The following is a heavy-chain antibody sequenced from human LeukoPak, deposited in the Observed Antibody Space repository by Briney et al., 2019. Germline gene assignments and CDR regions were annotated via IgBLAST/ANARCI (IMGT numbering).Heavy chain of an antibody. D-gene: IGHD3-16*01. CDR2: IHYSGNT. J-gene: IGHJ5*02. Sequence: SETLSLTCTVSGGSISSSIHYWGWVRQSPRKGLEWIGTIHYSGNTYYNPSLRSRLTISLDTSNNQFSLKLSSVTAADTAVYYCATYTEDYSGPAFAPWGQGTLVIVSS. CDR1: GGSISSSIHY. V-gene: IGHV4-39*07. CDR3: ATYTEDYSGPAFAP.